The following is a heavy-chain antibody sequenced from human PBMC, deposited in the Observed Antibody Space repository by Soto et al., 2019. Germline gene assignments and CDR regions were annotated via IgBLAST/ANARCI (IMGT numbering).Heavy chain of an antibody. D-gene: IGHD2-15*01. Sequence: PGGSLRLSCAASGFTFSSYWMSWVRQAPGKGLEWVANIKQDGSEKYYVDSVKGRFTISRDNAKNSLYLQMNSLRAEDTAVYYWARDIVAFYYYYGMDVWGQGTTVTVSS. J-gene: IGHJ6*02. CDR3: ARDIVAFYYYYGMDV. CDR2: IKQDGSEK. V-gene: IGHV3-7*04. CDR1: GFTFSSYW.